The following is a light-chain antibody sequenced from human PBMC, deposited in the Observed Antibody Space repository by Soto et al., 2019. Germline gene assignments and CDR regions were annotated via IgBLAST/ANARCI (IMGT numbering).Light chain of an antibody. V-gene: IGKV3-15*01. J-gene: IGKJ4*01. CDR1: QSVSNN. CDR2: GAS. Sequence: EIVMTQSPATLSVSPGERVTLSCRASQSVSNNLAWYQQKPGQAPRLLIYGASTRATGIPARFSGSGSGTEFTLTISSLQSEDFAIYYCQQFNNWPPLTFGGGTHVEIK. CDR3: QQFNNWPPLT.